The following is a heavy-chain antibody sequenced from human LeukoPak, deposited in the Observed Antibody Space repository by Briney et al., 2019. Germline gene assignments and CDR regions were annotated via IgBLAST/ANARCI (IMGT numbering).Heavy chain of an antibody. D-gene: IGHD5-24*01. V-gene: IGHV4-30-4*01. CDR3: ARVAAATTNPRFDY. Sequence: SQTLSLTCTVSGGSISSGDYYWSWIRQPPGKGLEWIGYIYYSGDTYYNPSLRGRVTISVDTSKNQFSLKVSSVTAADTAVYYCARVAAATTNPRFDYWGPGTLVTVSS. J-gene: IGHJ4*02. CDR2: IYYSGDT. CDR1: GGSISSGDYY.